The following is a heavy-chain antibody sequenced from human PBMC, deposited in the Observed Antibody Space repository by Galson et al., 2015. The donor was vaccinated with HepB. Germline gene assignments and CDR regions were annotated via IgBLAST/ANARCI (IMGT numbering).Heavy chain of an antibody. J-gene: IGHJ4*02. CDR3: ATGGQWLGFDS. V-gene: IGHV1-3*01. Sequence: SVKVSCKAPEYMFIGYAIHWVRQAPGQRLEWMGWINGGSGNTKYLQKFQGRVTFTRDTSTTTVYMDLSSLRYEDTAIYYCATGGQWLGFDSWGQGTQVTVSS. CDR1: EYMFIGYA. D-gene: IGHD6-19*01. CDR2: INGGSGNT.